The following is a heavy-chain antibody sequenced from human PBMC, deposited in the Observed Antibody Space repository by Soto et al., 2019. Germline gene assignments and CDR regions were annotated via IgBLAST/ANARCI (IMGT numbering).Heavy chain of an antibody. Sequence: ASVKVSCKASGYTFTNYAIHWVRQAPGQGLEWMGWISAYNGNTNYAQKLQGRVTMTTDTSTSTAYMELRSLRSDDTAVYYCATEPQALFDYWGQGTLVTVSS. J-gene: IGHJ4*02. CDR2: ISAYNGNT. CDR3: ATEPQALFDY. CDR1: GYTFTNYA. V-gene: IGHV1-18*01.